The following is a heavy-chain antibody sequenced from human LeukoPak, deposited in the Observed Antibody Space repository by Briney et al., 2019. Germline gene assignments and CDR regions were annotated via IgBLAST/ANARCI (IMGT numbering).Heavy chain of an antibody. D-gene: IGHD1-26*01. Sequence: GGSLRLSCAASGFTFSSYSVNWVRQAPGKGLEWVSSITSTSSYIYYADSVKGRFTISRDNAENSLYLQMNSLRAEDTAVYYCARDPYSGSYGVYYYYMDVWGKGTTVTISS. J-gene: IGHJ6*03. CDR1: GFTFSSYS. V-gene: IGHV3-21*01. CDR2: ITSTSSYI. CDR3: ARDPYSGSYGVYYYYMDV.